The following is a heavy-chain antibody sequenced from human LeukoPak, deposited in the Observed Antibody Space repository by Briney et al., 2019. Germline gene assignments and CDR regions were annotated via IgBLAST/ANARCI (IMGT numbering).Heavy chain of an antibody. CDR3: ARSRGGDPAEYFQH. D-gene: IGHD2-21*02. CDR1: GGSMSNYY. CDR2: IYYSGST. Sequence: SETLSLTCTVSGGSMSNYYWSWIRQPPGMGLEWIGYIYYSGSTNYNPSLKSRLTISVDTSKNQFSLKLSSVTAADTAVYYCARSRGGDPAEYFQHWGQGTLVTDSS. J-gene: IGHJ1*01. V-gene: IGHV4-59*13.